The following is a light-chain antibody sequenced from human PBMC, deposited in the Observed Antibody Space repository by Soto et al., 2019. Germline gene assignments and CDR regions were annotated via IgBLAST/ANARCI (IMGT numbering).Light chain of an antibody. J-gene: IGKJ4*01. CDR1: QSVSSN. CDR3: QKRSNWPLT. CDR2: DES. V-gene: IGKV3-11*01. Sequence: EIVLTQSPATLSVSPGEIATLSCRASQSVSSNLAWYQQKPGQAPRILIYDESNRATGIPARFSGSGSGTDLNLTISRLEPEDFAVYYCQKRSNWPLTCGGGTKVDIK.